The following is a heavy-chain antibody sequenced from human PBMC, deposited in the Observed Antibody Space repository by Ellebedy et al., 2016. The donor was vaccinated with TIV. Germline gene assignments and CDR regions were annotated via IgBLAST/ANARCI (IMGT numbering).Heavy chain of an antibody. J-gene: IGHJ3*02. V-gene: IGHV3-9*01. CDR2: ISWNSGSI. Sequence: SLKISXAASGFIFGDYAMHWVRQGPGKGLEWVSGISWNSGSIDYADSVKGRFTISRDNAKNSLYLQMNSLRAEDTALYYCLKAQKLRCSTDTCYRNDAFDIWGQGTMVTVSS. CDR3: LKAQKLRCSTDTCYRNDAFDI. CDR1: GFIFGDYA. D-gene: IGHD2-2*01.